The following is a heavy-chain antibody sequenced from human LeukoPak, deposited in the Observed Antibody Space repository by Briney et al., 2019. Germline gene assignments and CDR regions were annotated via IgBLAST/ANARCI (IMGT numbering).Heavy chain of an antibody. Sequence: GGSLRLSCAASGFTFSSYGMSWVRQAPGKGLEWVSAISGSGGSTYYADSVKGRFTISRDNSKNTLYLQMNSLRAEDTAVYYCAKNFGLLLWFGELFSDYWGQGTLVTVSS. CDR2: ISGSGGST. CDR1: GFTFSSYG. D-gene: IGHD3-10*01. V-gene: IGHV3-23*01. J-gene: IGHJ4*02. CDR3: AKNFGLLLWFGELFSDY.